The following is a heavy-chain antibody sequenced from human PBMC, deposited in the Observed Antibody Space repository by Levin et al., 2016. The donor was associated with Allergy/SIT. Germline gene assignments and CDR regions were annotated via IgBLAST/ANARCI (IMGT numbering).Heavy chain of an antibody. V-gene: IGHV1-2*04. CDR1: GYTFTGYY. Sequence: ASVKVSCKASGYTFTGYYMHWVRQAPGQGLEWMGWINPNSGGTNYAQKFQGWVTMTRDTSISTAYMELSRLRSDDTAVYYCARALAPYYGSGSDEGFDYWGQGTLVTISS. CDR2: INPNSGGT. J-gene: IGHJ4*02. D-gene: IGHD3-10*01. CDR3: ARALAPYYGSGSDEGFDY.